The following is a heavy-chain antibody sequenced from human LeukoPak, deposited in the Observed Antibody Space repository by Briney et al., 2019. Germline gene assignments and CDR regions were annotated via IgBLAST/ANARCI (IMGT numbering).Heavy chain of an antibody. J-gene: IGHJ6*02. Sequence: GGSLRLSCAASGFTFSGYGMHWVRQAPGKGLEWVGRSKSKTDGGTTDYAAPVKGRFTISRDDSKNTLYLQMNSLKSEDTAVYYCTTDWREYRMDVWGQGTTVTVSS. D-gene: IGHD3-10*01. V-gene: IGHV3-15*01. CDR2: SKSKTDGGTT. CDR3: TTDWREYRMDV. CDR1: GFTFSGYG.